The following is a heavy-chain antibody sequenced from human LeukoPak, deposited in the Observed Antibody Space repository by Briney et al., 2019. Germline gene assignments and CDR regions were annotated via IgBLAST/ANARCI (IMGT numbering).Heavy chain of an antibody. CDR3: ARDGGSFSYNMDV. V-gene: IGHV1-46*01. CDR1: GYTFADYH. D-gene: IGHD1-26*01. CDR2: INPNGGSR. J-gene: IGHJ6*02. Sequence: GASVKVSCKASGYTFADYHINWVRQAPGQGLEWMGIINPNGGSRNFAQKFQGRVTMTSDTSTSTVYMELSSLRSEDTAVYFCARDGGSFSYNMDVWGQGTTVTVSS.